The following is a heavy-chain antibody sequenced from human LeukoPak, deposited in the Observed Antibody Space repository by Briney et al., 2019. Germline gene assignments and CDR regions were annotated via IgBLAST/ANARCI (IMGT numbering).Heavy chain of an antibody. J-gene: IGHJ4*02. CDR2: INPNSGVT. CDR1: GYTFTGYY. CDR3: ARGLSSSWRFDY. V-gene: IGHV1-2*06. Sequence: ASVKVSCKASGYTFTGYYVHWVRQAHGQGLEWMGRINPNSGVTNYAQKFQGRVTMTRDTSISTAYMELSRLISDDTAIYYCARGLSSSWRFDYRGQGTLVTVSS. D-gene: IGHD6-13*01.